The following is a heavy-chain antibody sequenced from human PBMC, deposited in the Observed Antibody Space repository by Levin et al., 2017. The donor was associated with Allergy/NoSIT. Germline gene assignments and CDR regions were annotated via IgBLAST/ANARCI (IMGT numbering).Heavy chain of an antibody. Sequence: SQTLSLTCTVSGGSVSSDNDYWSWIRQPPGKGLEWIGYFSYSGITKHNPSLKSRVSMSVDTSKNQFSLRLSRVTAADTAVYYCARDSLRGSYYYFDLRGRGTLVTVSS. J-gene: IGHJ2*01. CDR1: GGSVSSDNDY. CDR2: FSYSGIT. D-gene: IGHD4-17*01. CDR3: ARDSLRGSYYYFDL. V-gene: IGHV4-61*01.